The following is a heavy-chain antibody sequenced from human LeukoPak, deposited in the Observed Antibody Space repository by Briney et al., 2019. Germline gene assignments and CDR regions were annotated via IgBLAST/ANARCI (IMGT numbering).Heavy chain of an antibody. V-gene: IGHV3-23*01. D-gene: IGHD6-19*01. CDR1: GFTVGNNY. CDR2: ISGSGGST. Sequence: GGSLRLSCAASGFTVGNNYMSWVRQAPGKGLEWVSAISGSGGSTYYADSVKGRFTISRDNSKNTLYLQMNSLRAEDTAVYYCAKDVNWYSSGWDPIDYWGQGTLVTVSS. J-gene: IGHJ4*02. CDR3: AKDVNWYSSGWDPIDY.